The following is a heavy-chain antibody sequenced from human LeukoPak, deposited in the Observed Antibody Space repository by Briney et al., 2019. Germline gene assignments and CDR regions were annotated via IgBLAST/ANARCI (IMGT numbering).Heavy chain of an antibody. Sequence: GGSLRPSCAASGFTFSSYWRGWVRQAPGKGWGWVANVKKDGREKDYVDPVRGGFTISRDKAKNSLYLRMNSLRAEDTAVYCCARESSLWFGELLIYYYYGMDVWGQGTTVTVSS. J-gene: IGHJ6*02. D-gene: IGHD3-10*01. CDR1: GFTFSSYW. CDR3: ARESSLWFGELLIYYYYGMDV. CDR2: VKKDGREK. V-gene: IGHV3-7*01.